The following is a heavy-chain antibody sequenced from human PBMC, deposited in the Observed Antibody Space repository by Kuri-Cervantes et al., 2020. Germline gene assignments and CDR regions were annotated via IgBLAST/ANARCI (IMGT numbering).Heavy chain of an antibody. D-gene: IGHD3-3*01. J-gene: IGHJ4*02. CDR1: GFTVSSNY. CDR2: IKQDGSEK. V-gene: IGHV3-7*01. CDR3: VFGIRRYFDY. Sequence: GGSLRLSCAASGFTVSSNYMSWVRQAPGKGLEWVANIKQDGSEKYYVDSVKGRFTISRDNAKNSLYLQMNSLRAEDTAVYYCVFGIRRYFDYWGQGTLVTVSS.